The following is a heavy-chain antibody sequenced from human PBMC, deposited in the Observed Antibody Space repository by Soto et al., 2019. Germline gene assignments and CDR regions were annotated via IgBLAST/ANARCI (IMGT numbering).Heavy chain of an antibody. V-gene: IGHV3-9*01. Sequence: EVQLVESGGGLVQPGRSLRLSCAASGFTFDDYAMHWVRQAPGKGLEWVSGISWNSGSIGYADSVKGRFTISRDNAKNSLYLQMNSLRAEDTALYYCAKATSGQWPIDYWGQGTLVTVSS. CDR2: ISWNSGSI. CDR1: GFTFDDYA. CDR3: AKATSGQWPIDY. D-gene: IGHD6-19*01. J-gene: IGHJ4*02.